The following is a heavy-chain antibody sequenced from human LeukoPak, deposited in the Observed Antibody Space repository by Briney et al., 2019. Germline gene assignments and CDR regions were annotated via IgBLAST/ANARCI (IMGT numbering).Heavy chain of an antibody. J-gene: IGHJ4*02. V-gene: IGHV3-30*04. CDR3: ARESGASRGYSYGH. CDR2: ITSDGGNK. CDR1: GFTFSSYA. Sequence: PGGSLRLSCAASGFTFSSYAMHWVRQAPGKGLEWVALITSDGGNKNYADPVKGRFTTSRDNSKNTLYLQMNSLRPEDTAVYYCARESGASRGYSYGHWGQGTLVTVSS. D-gene: IGHD5-18*01.